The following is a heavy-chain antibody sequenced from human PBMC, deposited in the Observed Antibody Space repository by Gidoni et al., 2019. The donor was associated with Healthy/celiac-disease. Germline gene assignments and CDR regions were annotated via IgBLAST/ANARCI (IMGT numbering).Heavy chain of an antibody. V-gene: IGHV3-33*01. D-gene: IGHD1-1*01. CDR2: IWYDGSNK. J-gene: IGHJ4*02. Sequence: QVQLVESGGGVVQPGRSLRLSCAASGFTFSSYGMHWVRQAPGKGLGWVAVIWYDGSNKYYADSVKGRFTISRDNSKNTLYLQMNSLRAEDTAVYYCARAGPRENWNDRFDYWGQGTLVTVSS. CDR1: GFTFSSYG. CDR3: ARAGPRENWNDRFDY.